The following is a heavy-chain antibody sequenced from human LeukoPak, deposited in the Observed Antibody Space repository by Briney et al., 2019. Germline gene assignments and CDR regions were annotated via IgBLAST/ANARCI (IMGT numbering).Heavy chain of an antibody. D-gene: IGHD4-17*01. J-gene: IGHJ3*01. Sequence: GGSLTLSCAASGFTFSKCAMNWVRQAPGKGLEWVSGISESGGSTYYADSVKGRFTISRDNSKNTLYLQMNSLRAEDTAIYYCARPTYGDYVVDAFDFWGQGTMVTVSS. CDR1: GFTFSKCA. CDR2: ISESGGST. V-gene: IGHV3-23*01. CDR3: ARPTYGDYVVDAFDF.